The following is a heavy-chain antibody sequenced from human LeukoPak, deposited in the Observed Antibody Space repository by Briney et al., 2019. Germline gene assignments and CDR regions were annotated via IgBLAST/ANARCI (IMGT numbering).Heavy chain of an antibody. V-gene: IGHV1-24*01. D-gene: IGHD6-13*01. CDR1: GYTLTELS. CDR3: ATGRFSSSPYYYYYYMDV. CDR2: FDPEDDET. Sequence: ASVKVSCKVSGYTLTELSMHWVRQAPGKGREWMGGFDPEDDETIYAQKFQGRATMTEDTSTDTAYMEMSSLRSEDTAVYYCATGRFSSSPYYYYYYMDVWGKGTTVTVSS. J-gene: IGHJ6*03.